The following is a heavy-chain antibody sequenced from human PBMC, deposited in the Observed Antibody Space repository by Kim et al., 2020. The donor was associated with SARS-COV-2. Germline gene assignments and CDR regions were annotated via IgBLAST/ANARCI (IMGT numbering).Heavy chain of an antibody. J-gene: IGHJ6*02. CDR1: GVTFSSYA. Sequence: GGSLRLSCAASGVTFSSYAMSWVRHAPGKGLAWGSAISGSGGSTYYAAAVKGRFTISRDNSKSPLYLQMNSLRAEDTAVYYCAKYTRSESLYYYSGMDVWGQGTAVTVSS. V-gene: IGHV3-23*01. CDR3: AKYTRSESLYYYSGMDV. CDR2: ISGSGGST.